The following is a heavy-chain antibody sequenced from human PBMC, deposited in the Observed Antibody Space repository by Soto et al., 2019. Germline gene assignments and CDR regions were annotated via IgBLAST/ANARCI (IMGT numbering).Heavy chain of an antibody. J-gene: IGHJ4*02. CDR3: ARGIGVVGRQLYLDS. CDR2: IFHSANT. CDR1: GGSISSVDHS. V-gene: IGHV4-30-2*01. D-gene: IGHD3-3*01. Sequence: QLQLQESGSGLVKPSQTLSLTCAVSGGSISSVDHSWRWIRQPPGKGLEWVGYIFHSANTYYNPSRKSRVTISVDRSKNHVSLRLSAVTAADTAVYYCARGIGVVGRQLYLDSWGQGTLVTVSS.